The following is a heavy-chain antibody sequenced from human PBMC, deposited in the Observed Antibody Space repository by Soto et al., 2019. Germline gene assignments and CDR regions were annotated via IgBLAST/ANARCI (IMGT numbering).Heavy chain of an antibody. CDR3: AKEFVGLGIGY. J-gene: IGHJ4*02. Sequence: GGSLRLSCAASGFTFSSYAMSWVRQAPGKGLEWVSAISGSGGSTYYADSMKGRFTISRDNSKKTLYLQMNSLRAEDKAVYYCAKEFVGLGIGYWGQGTLVTVSS. CDR1: GFTFSSYA. D-gene: IGHD7-27*01. V-gene: IGHV3-23*01. CDR2: ISGSGGST.